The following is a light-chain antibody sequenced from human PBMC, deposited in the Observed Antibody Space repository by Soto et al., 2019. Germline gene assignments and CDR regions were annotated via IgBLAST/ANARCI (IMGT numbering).Light chain of an antibody. CDR3: QKYGSSPPFR. CDR2: GAS. Sequence: IVLTQSPGTLSLSPGERATLSCRTSQSVNSRYLAWYQQRPGQAPRLLIYGASTRPTGIPDRFSGSGSGTDFTLTISSLEPEDFAVYYCQKYGSSPPFRFGPGTKVDIK. CDR1: QSVNSRY. J-gene: IGKJ3*01. V-gene: IGKV3-20*01.